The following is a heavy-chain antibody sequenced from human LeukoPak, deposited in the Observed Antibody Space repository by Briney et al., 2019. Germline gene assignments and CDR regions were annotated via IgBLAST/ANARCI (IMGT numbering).Heavy chain of an antibody. CDR3: VRKDGDC. CDR2: IYSSGST. J-gene: IGHJ4*02. CDR1: GASISAFH. Sequence: SETLSLTCTVSGASISAFHWTWFRQPAGKTLEWIGLIYSSGSTLLNPSLKTRVAMSLDLTKNQLSLRLTSLTAADTAMYYCVRKDGDCWGQGTLVTVSS. V-gene: IGHV4-4*07.